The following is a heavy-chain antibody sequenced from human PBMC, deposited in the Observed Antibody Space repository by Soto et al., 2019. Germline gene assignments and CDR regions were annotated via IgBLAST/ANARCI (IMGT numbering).Heavy chain of an antibody. V-gene: IGHV3-11*01. CDR2: ISSSGSTI. CDR1: GFTFSDYY. J-gene: IGHJ3*02. CDR3: ARDLRYCSGGSCYSGDAFAI. D-gene: IGHD2-15*01. Sequence: QVQLVESGGGLVKPGGSLRLSCAASGFTFSDYYMSWIRQAPGKGLEWVSYISSSGSTIYYADSVKGRFTISRDNAKNSLYLQMNSLRAEDTAVYYCARDLRYCSGGSCYSGDAFAIWGQGTMVTVSS.